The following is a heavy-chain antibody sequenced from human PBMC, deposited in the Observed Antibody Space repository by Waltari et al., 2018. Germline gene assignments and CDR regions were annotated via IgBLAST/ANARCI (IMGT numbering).Heavy chain of an antibody. CDR1: GGSISSSNW. J-gene: IGHJ5*02. CDR2: IYHSGST. CDR3: VRVKQQRVRWFDP. V-gene: IGHV4-4*02. D-gene: IGHD6-13*01. Sequence: QVQLQESGPGLVKPSGTLSLTCAVSGGSISSSNWWSWVRQPPGKGLEWIGEIYHSGSTNANPSLNGRVTISVDKSKNQFSLKLSSVTAADTAVYYCVRVKQQRVRWFDPWGQGTLVTVSS.